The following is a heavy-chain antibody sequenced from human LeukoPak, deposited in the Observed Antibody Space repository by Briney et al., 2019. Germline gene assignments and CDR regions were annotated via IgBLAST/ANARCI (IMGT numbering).Heavy chain of an antibody. CDR1: GYTFNNYY. CDR3: ARDPIGSRWPYYFDY. CDR2: INPSGGGT. Sequence: VASVKVSCKASGYTFNNYYMYWVRQAPGQGLEWMGMINPSGGGTSYAQKFQGRVTMTRDTSASTAYMELSSLRSEDTAVYYCARDPIGSRWPYYFDYWGQGTLVTVSS. V-gene: IGHV1-46*02. J-gene: IGHJ4*02. D-gene: IGHD6-13*01.